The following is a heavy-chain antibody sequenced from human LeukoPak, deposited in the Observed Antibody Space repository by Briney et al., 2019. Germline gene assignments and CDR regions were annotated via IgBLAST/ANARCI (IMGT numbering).Heavy chain of an antibody. CDR1: GLTFSDYS. D-gene: IGHD2-15*01. CDR2: ISAGGGST. CDR3: AKYCSGGNCYSGLY. Sequence: GGSLRLSCAVSGLTFSDYSMTWVRQAPGKGLFWVSGISAGGGSTYYADSVKGRFTISRDNSRNTLYLQMNSLRAEDTAVYHCAKYCSGGNCYSGLYWGQGTLVTVSS. J-gene: IGHJ4*02. V-gene: IGHV3-23*01.